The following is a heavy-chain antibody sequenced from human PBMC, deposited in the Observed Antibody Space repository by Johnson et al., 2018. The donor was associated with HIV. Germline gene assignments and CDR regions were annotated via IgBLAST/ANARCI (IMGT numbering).Heavy chain of an antibody. CDR2: ISYDGSNK. CDR1: GFTFSDYG. V-gene: IGHV3-30*03. CDR3: ARLPGGYSRDAFDI. Sequence: QVQLVESGGGVVQPGGSLRLSCAASGFTFSDYGIHWVRQAPGKGLEWVAVISYDGSNKYYADSVKGRFTISRDNSKNTLYLQMNSLRPEDTAVYYCARLPGGYSRDAFDIWGQGTMVTVSS. J-gene: IGHJ3*02. D-gene: IGHD5-18*01.